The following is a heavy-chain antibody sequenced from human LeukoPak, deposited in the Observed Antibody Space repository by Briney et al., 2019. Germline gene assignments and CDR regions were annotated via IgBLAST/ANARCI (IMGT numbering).Heavy chain of an antibody. CDR3: ARYCTGSRCSAGGNYYGMDV. CDR1: GFTFSNYA. Sequence: GESLRISCAASGFTFSNYAMTWVRQAPGKGLEWVSAISGSGGSTYYADFVKGRFTISRDNSKSTLYMQMNSLRAEDTALSSCARYCTGSRCSAGGNYYGMDVWGQGTTVTVSS. V-gene: IGHV3-23*01. J-gene: IGHJ6*02. CDR2: ISGSGGST. D-gene: IGHD2-8*02.